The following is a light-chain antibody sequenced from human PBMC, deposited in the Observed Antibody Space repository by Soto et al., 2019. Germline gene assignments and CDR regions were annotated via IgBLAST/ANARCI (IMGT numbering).Light chain of an antibody. Sequence: QSVLTQPPSAFGTPGQRVTISCSGSTSNIGSNTVNWYQQVPGTAPKLLIYNNNQRPSGVPDRFSGSKSGTSASLAISGLQSEDEADYFCAGWDDSLTGWVFGGGTKLTVL. CDR1: TSNIGSNT. J-gene: IGLJ2*01. V-gene: IGLV1-44*01. CDR3: AGWDDSLTGWV. CDR2: NNN.